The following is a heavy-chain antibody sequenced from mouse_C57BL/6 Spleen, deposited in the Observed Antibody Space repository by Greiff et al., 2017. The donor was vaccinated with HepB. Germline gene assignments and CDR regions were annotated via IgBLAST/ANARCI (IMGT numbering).Heavy chain of an antibody. CDR2: ISSGSSTI. CDR1: GFTFSDYG. Sequence: EVKLVESGGGLVKPGGSLKLSCAASGFTFSDYGMHWVRQAPEKGLEWVAYISSGSSTIYYADTVKVRFTISRDNAKNTLFLQMTSLRSEDTAMYYCANLFQAYWGQGTLVTVSA. CDR3: ANLFQAY. J-gene: IGHJ3*01. V-gene: IGHV5-17*01. D-gene: IGHD1-1*01.